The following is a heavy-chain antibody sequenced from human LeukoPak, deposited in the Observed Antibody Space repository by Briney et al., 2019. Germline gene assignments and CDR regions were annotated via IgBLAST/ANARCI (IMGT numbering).Heavy chain of an antibody. V-gene: IGHV1-46*01. CDR2: INPSGGST. D-gene: IGHD2-2*02. CDR1: GYTFTSYY. J-gene: IGHJ4*02. CDR3: ARYCSSTSCYSRYFDY. Sequence: ASVKVSCKASGYTFTSYYMHWVRQAPGQGLEWVGIINPSGGSTSYAQKFQGRVTMTRDMSTSTVYMELSSLRSEDTAVYYCARYCSSTSCYSRYFDYWGQGTLVTVSS.